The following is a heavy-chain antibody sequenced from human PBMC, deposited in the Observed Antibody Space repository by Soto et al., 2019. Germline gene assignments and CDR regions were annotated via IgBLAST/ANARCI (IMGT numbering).Heavy chain of an antibody. CDR1: GFTFSSYS. CDR3: ARVLGITIFGVVIPTSDY. J-gene: IGHJ4*02. CDR2: ISSSSSYI. V-gene: IGHV3-21*01. D-gene: IGHD3-3*01. Sequence: GGSLRLSCAASGFTFSSYSMNWVRQAPGKGLEWVSSISSSSSYIYYADSVKGRFTISRDNAKNSLYLQMNSLRAEDTAVYYCARVLGITIFGVVIPTSDYWGQGTLVTSPQ.